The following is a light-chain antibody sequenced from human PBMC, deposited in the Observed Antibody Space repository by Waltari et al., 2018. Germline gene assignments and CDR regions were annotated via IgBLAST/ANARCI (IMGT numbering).Light chain of an antibody. J-gene: IGKJ1*01. CDR2: KAS. V-gene: IGKV1-5*03. Sequence: QMTQSPSALSASIGDRVTISCRASQNIHTWLAWYQVKPGRAPKVLIYKASDLQIGVPSRFSGSGAGTEFTLIINSLQPDDFATYYCQQYNSGWSFGQGTKVEVK. CDR1: QNIHTW. CDR3: QQYNSGWS.